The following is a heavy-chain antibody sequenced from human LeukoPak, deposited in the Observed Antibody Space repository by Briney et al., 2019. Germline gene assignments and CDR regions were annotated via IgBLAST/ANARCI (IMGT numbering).Heavy chain of an antibody. CDR2: ISGSGGST. CDR3: ANRPLPTYYDFWSGPGGGGFDY. CDR1: GFTFSSYA. Sequence: GGSLRLSCAASGFTFSSYAMSWVCQAPGKGLEWVSAISGSGGSTYYADSVKGRFTISRDNSKNTLYLQMNSLRAEDTAVYYCANRPLPTYYDFWSGPGGGGFDYWGQGTLVTVSS. J-gene: IGHJ4*02. V-gene: IGHV3-23*01. D-gene: IGHD3-3*01.